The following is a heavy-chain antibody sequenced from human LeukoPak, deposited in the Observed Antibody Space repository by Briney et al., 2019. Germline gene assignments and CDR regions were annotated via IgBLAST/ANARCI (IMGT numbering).Heavy chain of an antibody. D-gene: IGHD3-22*01. Sequence: PGRSLRLSCADSVFTFSSYTMHWVRQAPGKGLEWVAVISYDESNKYYADSVKGRFTISRDNSKNTLYLQMNSLRAEDTAVYYCARSYYYDSSHTVDYWGQGTLVTVSS. CDR1: VFTFSSYT. CDR2: ISYDESNK. J-gene: IGHJ4*02. V-gene: IGHV3-30-3*01. CDR3: ARSYYYDSSHTVDY.